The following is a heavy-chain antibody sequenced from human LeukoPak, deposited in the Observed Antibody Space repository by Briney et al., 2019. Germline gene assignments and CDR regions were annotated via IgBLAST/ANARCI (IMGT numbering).Heavy chain of an antibody. J-gene: IGHJ4*02. CDR1: GFTFSSYG. CDR3: AKDMSSGWRTGVFDY. V-gene: IGHV3-30*18. D-gene: IGHD6-19*01. Sequence: GRSLRLSCAASGFTFSSYGMHWVRQAPGKGLEWVAVISYDGSNKYYAGSVKGRFTISRDNSKNTLYLQMNSLRAEDTAVYYCAKDMSSGWRTGVFDYWGQGTLVTVSS. CDR2: ISYDGSNK.